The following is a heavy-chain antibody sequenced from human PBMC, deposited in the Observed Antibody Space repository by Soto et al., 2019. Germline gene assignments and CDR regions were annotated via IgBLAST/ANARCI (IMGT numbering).Heavy chain of an antibody. CDR3: AKTPVLLVYGGWHDP. D-gene: IGHD3-10*01. CDR2: ISGQTGDA. J-gene: IGHJ5*02. V-gene: IGHV1-18*01. Sequence: QVQLLQSGAEVRKPGASVKVSCKASGYDFTNYGLSWVRQAPGEGLEWMGWISGQTGDASYAQKFQGRVTLTTDTTTTTAYMELRSLRFDDTAVYCCAKTPVLLVYGGWHDPWGQGTLVSVSS. CDR1: GYDFTNYG.